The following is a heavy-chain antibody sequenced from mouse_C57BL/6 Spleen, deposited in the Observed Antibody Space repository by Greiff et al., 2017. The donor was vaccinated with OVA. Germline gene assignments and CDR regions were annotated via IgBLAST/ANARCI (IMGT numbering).Heavy chain of an antibody. D-gene: IGHD2-3*01. J-gene: IGHJ2*01. CDR2: ISSGGSYT. CDR1: GFTFSSYG. CDR3: ARFDGYYEDY. V-gene: IGHV5-6*01. Sequence: EVNVVESGGDLVKPGGSLKLSCAASGFTFSSYGMSWVRQTPDKRLEWVATISSGGSYTYYPDSVKGRFTISRDNAKNTLYLQMSSLKSEDTAMYYCARFDGYYEDYWGQGTTLTVSS.